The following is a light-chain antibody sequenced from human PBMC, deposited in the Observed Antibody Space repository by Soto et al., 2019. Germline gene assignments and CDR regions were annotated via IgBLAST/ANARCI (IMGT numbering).Light chain of an antibody. CDR2: EGS. V-gene: IGLV2-23*01. CDR1: SSYVGTYNL. Sequence: QSVLTQPASVSGSPGQSITISCTGTSSYVGTYNLVSWYQQHPGKAPKLMIYEGSKRPSGVSNRFSGSKSANTASLTISGLQAEDEADYYCSSYAGSSTYVFGTGTKLTVL. J-gene: IGLJ1*01. CDR3: SSYAGSSTYV.